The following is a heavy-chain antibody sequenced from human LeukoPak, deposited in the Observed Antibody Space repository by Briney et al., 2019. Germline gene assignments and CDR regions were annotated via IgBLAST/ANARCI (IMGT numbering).Heavy chain of an antibody. CDR1: GFSFSKYA. Sequence: GGSLRLSCLASGFSFSKYAMRWVRQAPGKGLEWVSNAGSSSRLYGDSVKGRFSVSRDNSKNTLYLQMNSLRADDTAVYYCAKQRGALRENYYMDVWGKGTTVTVSS. J-gene: IGHJ6*03. CDR3: AKQRGALRENYYMDV. CDR2: NAGSSSR. V-gene: IGHV3-23*01.